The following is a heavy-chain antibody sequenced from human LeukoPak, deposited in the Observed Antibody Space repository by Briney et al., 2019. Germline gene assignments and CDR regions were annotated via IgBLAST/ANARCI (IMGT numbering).Heavy chain of an antibody. J-gene: IGHJ4*02. CDR2: IYYSGST. V-gene: IGHV4-39*01. CDR1: GGSISSSSYY. CDR3: ARQVGYCSGGSCSFYFDH. Sequence: SETLSLTCTVSGGSISSSSYYWGWIRQPPGKGLEWIGSIYYSGSTYYNPSLKSRVTISVDTSKNQFSLKLSSVTAADTAVYYCARQVGYCSGGSCSFYFDHWGQGTLVTVSS. D-gene: IGHD2-15*01.